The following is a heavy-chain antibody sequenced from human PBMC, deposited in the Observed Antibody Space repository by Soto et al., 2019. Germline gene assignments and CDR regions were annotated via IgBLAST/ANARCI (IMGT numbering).Heavy chain of an antibody. D-gene: IGHD3-16*02. CDR3: ARDCYDYVWGSYRQILDY. CDR2: IKQDGSEK. V-gene: IGHV3-7*01. Sequence: EVQLVESGGGLVQPGGSLRLSCAASGFTFSSYWMSWVRQAPGKGLEWVANIKQDGSEKYYVDSVKGRFTISRDNAKNSLYLQMNSLRAEDTAVYYCARDCYDYVWGSYRQILDYWGQGTLVTVSS. J-gene: IGHJ4*02. CDR1: GFTFSSYW.